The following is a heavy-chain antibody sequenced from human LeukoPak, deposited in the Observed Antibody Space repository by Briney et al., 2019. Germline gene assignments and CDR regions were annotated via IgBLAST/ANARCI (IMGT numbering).Heavy chain of an antibody. J-gene: IGHJ4*02. CDR2: INHSGST. Sequence: PSETLSLTCDVYGESFHMFYWSWIRQPPGKGLQWIGEINHSGSTNYHPSLKSRVTISVDTSKNQFSLTLSSVTAADTAVYYCARVGYNYGHSFDYWGQGTLVTASS. CDR1: GESFHMFY. V-gene: IGHV4-34*01. CDR3: ARVGYNYGHSFDY. D-gene: IGHD5-18*01.